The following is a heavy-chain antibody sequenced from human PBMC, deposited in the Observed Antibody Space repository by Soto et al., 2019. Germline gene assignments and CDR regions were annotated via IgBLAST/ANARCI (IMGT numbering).Heavy chain of an antibody. V-gene: IGHV3-11*01. CDR2: ISGSGRTI. J-gene: IGHJ5*02. D-gene: IGHD3-16*01. Sequence: QVQLVESGGGLVKPGGSLRLSCAASGIVFSDYMSWVRQAPGKGLEWLSYISGSGRTIYSADSVKGRFTISRDNATNSLYLQMNNVSTEDTADYYWARLPFPWGWFDPWGQGTLVTVSS. CDR1: GIVFSDY. CDR3: ARLPFPWGWFDP.